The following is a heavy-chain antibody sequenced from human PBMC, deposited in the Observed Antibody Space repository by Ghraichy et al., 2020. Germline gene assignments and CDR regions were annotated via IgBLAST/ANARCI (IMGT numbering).Heavy chain of an antibody. CDR2: ISSSSSTI. D-gene: IGHD3-3*01. CDR1: GFTFSSYS. CDR3: ARVKTFGVSWGYYGMDV. J-gene: IGHJ6*02. Sequence: GGSLRLSCAASGFTFSSYSMNWVRQAPGKGLEWVSYISSSSSTIYYADSVKGRFTISRDNAKNSLYLQMNSLRAEDTAVYYCARVKTFGVSWGYYGMDVWGQGTTVTFSS. V-gene: IGHV3-48*01.